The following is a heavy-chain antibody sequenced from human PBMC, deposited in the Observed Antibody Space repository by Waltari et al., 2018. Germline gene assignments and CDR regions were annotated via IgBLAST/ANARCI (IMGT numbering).Heavy chain of an antibody. CDR1: GFTFSSSA. CDR3: AKADSSGRSHFDY. J-gene: IGHJ4*02. D-gene: IGHD6-19*01. Sequence: EVQLVESGGGLVQPGGSLSLSCAASGFTFSSSAMSWVRQAPGKGLEWVSAISGSGGSTYYADSVKGRFTISRDNSKNTLYLQMNSLRAEDTAVYYCAKADSSGRSHFDYWGQGTLVTVSS. V-gene: IGHV3-23*04. CDR2: ISGSGGST.